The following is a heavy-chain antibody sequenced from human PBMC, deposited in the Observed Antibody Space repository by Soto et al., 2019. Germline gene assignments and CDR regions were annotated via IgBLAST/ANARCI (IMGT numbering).Heavy chain of an antibody. J-gene: IGHJ6*02. CDR3: GSGLVGAEWYYYGMDV. CDR1: AGPFIIYA. D-gene: IGHD1-26*01. CDR2: IIPIFGTA. V-gene: IGHV1-69*01. Sequence: SVKVACTASAGPFIIYAIIWVRQAPGQGLEWMGGIIPIFGTANYAQKFQGRVTITADESTSTAYMELSSLRSEDTAVYYCGSGLVGAEWYYYGMDVCGQGTTVTVSS.